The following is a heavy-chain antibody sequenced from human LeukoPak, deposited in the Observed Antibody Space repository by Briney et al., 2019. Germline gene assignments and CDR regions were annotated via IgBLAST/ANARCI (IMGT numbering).Heavy chain of an antibody. Sequence: SETLSLTCTVSGGSISSYYWGWIRQPPGKGLEWIGYIYYSGSTNYNPSLKSRVTISVDTSKNQFSLKLSSVTAADTAVYYCAGTPSSGWYDYYFDYWGQGTLVTVSS. CDR2: IYYSGST. CDR1: GGSISSYY. V-gene: IGHV4-59*01. D-gene: IGHD6-19*01. CDR3: AGTPSSGWYDYYFDY. J-gene: IGHJ4*02.